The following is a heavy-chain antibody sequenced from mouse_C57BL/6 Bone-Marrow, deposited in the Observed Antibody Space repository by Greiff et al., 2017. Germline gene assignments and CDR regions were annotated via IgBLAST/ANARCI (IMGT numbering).Heavy chain of an antibody. D-gene: IGHD1-1*01. CDR2: ISSGGSYT. J-gene: IGHJ1*03. V-gene: IGHV5-6*01. Sequence: EVKLVESGGDLVKPGGSLKLSCAASGFTFSSYGMSWVRQTPDKRLEWVATISSGGSYTYYPDSVKGRFTISRDNAKNTLYLQMSSLKSEDTAMYYGVSEGDYYGSSQGYFDVWGTGTTVTVSS. CDR3: VSEGDYYGSSQGYFDV. CDR1: GFTFSSYG.